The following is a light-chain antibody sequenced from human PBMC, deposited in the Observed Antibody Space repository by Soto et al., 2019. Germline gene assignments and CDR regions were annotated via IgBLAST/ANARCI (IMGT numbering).Light chain of an antibody. Sequence: QSALTQPRSVSGSPGQSVTISCTGTSSDVGGYNYVSWYQQHPGKAPKLMIYDVNKRPSGVPDRFSGSKSGNTASLTISGLQAEDEADYYCCSYAGSYTIFGTGNRSPS. CDR3: CSYAGSYTI. CDR2: DVN. CDR1: SSDVGGYNY. V-gene: IGLV2-11*01. J-gene: IGLJ1*01.